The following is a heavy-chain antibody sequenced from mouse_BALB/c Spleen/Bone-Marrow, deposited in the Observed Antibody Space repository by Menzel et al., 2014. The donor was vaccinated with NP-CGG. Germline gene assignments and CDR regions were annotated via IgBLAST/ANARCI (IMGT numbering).Heavy chain of an antibody. D-gene: IGHD2-2*01. Sequence: VQLKDSGPELVKPGASVKMSCKASGYTFTSYVMHWVKQKPGQGLEWIGYINPYNDGTKYNEKFKGKATLTSDKSSSTAYMELSSLTSEDSAVYYCARGGWLRAMDYWGQGTSVTVSS. J-gene: IGHJ4*01. CDR1: GYTFTSYV. CDR2: INPYNDGT. V-gene: IGHV1-14*01. CDR3: ARGGWLRAMDY.